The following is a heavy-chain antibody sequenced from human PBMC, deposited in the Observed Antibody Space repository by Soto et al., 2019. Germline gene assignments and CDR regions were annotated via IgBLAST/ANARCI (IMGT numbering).Heavy chain of an antibody. D-gene: IGHD1-26*01. Sequence: EVQLVVSGGGLVKPGGSLRLSCAASGFTFSSYSMNWVRQAPGKGLEWVSSISSSSSYIYYADSVKGRFTISRDNAKNSLYLQMNSLRAEDTAVYYCARDRGSELLHWYFDLWGRGTLVTVSS. CDR3: ARDRGSELLHWYFDL. J-gene: IGHJ2*01. CDR2: ISSSSSYI. CDR1: GFTFSSYS. V-gene: IGHV3-21*01.